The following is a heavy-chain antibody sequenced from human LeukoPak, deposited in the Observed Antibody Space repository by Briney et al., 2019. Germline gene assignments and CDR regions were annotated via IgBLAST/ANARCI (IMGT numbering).Heavy chain of an antibody. D-gene: IGHD3-10*01. CDR1: GFTFSSYS. V-gene: IGHV3-21*01. CDR3: ARYTWLGYYMDA. J-gene: IGHJ6*03. Sequence: PGGSLRLSCAASGFTFSSYSMNWVRQAPGKGLEWVSSISSSSSYIYYADSVKGRFTISRDNAKNSLYLQMNSLRAEDTAVYYCARYTWLGYYMDAWGKGTTVTVSS. CDR2: ISSSSSYI.